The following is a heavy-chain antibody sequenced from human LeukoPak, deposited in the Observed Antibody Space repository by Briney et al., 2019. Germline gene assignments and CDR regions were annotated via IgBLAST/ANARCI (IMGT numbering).Heavy chain of an antibody. J-gene: IGHJ4*02. V-gene: IGHV4-59*08. CDR1: GASISNYY. CDR2: VSYSGST. D-gene: IGHD4-23*01. CDR3: ASTATVVKSFDY. Sequence: GSLRLSCTVSGASISNYYWSWIRQPPGKGLECIGYVSYSGSTNHNPSLKSRVTISADTSKNQFSLKLTYVTAADTAVYYCASTATVVKSFDYWGQGTLVTVSS.